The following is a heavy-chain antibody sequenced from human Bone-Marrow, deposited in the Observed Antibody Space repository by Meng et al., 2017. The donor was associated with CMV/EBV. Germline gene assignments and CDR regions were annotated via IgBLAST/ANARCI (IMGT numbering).Heavy chain of an antibody. CDR2: IYSGGST. V-gene: IGHV3-53*01. CDR3: ARDLITEGGYYLDY. J-gene: IGHJ4*02. CDR1: GFTFSSYW. Sequence: GGSLRLSCAASGFTFSSYWMSWVRQAPGKGLEWVSVIYSGGSTYYADSVKGRFTISRDNSKTTLYLQMNSLRAEDTAVYYCARDLITEGGYYLDYWGQGNLVTVSS. D-gene: IGHD3-3*01.